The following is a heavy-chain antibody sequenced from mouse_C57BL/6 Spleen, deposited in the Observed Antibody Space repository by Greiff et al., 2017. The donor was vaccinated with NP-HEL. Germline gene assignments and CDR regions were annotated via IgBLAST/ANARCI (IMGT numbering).Heavy chain of an antibody. CDR1: GYSITSGYY. V-gene: IGHV3-6*01. Sequence: EVQLVESGPGLVKPSQSLSLTCSVTGYSITSGYYWNWIRQFPGNKLEWMGYISYDGSNNYNPSLKNRISITRDTSKNQFFLKLNSVTTEDTATYYCAREDMRDIYAMDYWGQGTSVTVSS. D-gene: IGHD3-3*01. CDR3: AREDMRDIYAMDY. J-gene: IGHJ4*01. CDR2: ISYDGSN.